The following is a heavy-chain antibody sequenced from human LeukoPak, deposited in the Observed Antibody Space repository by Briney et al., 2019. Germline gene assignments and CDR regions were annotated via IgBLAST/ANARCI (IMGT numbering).Heavy chain of an antibody. CDR2: IYYSGST. CDR1: GVSIISGDYY. J-gene: IGHJ5*02. V-gene: IGHV4-30-4*01. D-gene: IGHD3-22*01. CDR3: ARPYYYDSRIDP. Sequence: SETLSLTCTVSGVSIISGDYYWSWIRQPPGKGLEWIGYIYYSGSTYYNPSLKSRVTISVDTSKNQLSLKLSSVTATDTAVYYCARPYYYDSRIDPWGQGTLVTVSS.